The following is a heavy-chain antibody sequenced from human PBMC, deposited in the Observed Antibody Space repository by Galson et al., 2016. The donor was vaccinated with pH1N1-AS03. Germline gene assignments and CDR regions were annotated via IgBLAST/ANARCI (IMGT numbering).Heavy chain of an antibody. CDR2: IYYSGST. D-gene: IGHD6-13*01. V-gene: IGHV4-39*07. Sequence: ETLSLTCTVSGGSIRSSSSYWGWIRQPPGRGLEWIGTIYYSGSTYYNPSLKSRVTMSVDTSKNQFSLKVSSVTAADTAVYHCARAGIAAAVGFYYYYYGMDVWGPGTTVTVSS. J-gene: IGHJ6*02. CDR1: GGSIRSSSSY. CDR3: ARAGIAAAVGFYYYYYGMDV.